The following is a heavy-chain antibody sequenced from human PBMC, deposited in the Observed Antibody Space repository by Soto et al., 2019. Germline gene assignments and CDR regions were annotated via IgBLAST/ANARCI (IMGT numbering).Heavy chain of an antibody. Sequence: ASVKVSCTASGYTFTSYYMHWVRQAPGQGLEWMGIINPSGGSTSYAQKFQGRVTMTRDTSTSTVYMELSSLRCEDTAVYYCARDQWELNGYFDYWGQGTLVTVSS. CDR3: ARDQWELNGYFDY. J-gene: IGHJ4*02. CDR2: INPSGGST. D-gene: IGHD1-26*01. CDR1: GYTFTSYY. V-gene: IGHV1-46*01.